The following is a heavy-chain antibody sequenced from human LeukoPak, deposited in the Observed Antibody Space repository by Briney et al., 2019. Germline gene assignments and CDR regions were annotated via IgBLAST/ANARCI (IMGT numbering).Heavy chain of an antibody. CDR3: ARDLHYYDSSGYYYPNWFDP. Sequence: ASVKVSCKASGYTFTGYYMHWVRQAPGQGLERMGRINPNSGGTNYAQKFQGRVTMTRDTSISTAYMELSRLRSDDTAVYYCARDLHYYDSSGYYYPNWFDPWGQGTLVTVSS. CDR2: INPNSGGT. D-gene: IGHD3-22*01. J-gene: IGHJ5*02. V-gene: IGHV1-2*06. CDR1: GYTFTGYY.